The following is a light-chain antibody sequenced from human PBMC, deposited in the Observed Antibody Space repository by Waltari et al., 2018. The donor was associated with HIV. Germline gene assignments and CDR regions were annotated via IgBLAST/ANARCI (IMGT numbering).Light chain of an antibody. CDR2: ANT. Sequence: QSVLTQPPSVSGAPGQRVTIPCTGSNSNIGAGYDVHWYHQLPGRRPKLLIYANTNRSSGVPARCSGSKSGASASLAITGLQAEDEADYYCQSHDISLGRWVFGGGTKLTVL. CDR1: NSNIGAGYD. V-gene: IGLV1-40*01. J-gene: IGLJ3*02. CDR3: QSHDISLGRWV.